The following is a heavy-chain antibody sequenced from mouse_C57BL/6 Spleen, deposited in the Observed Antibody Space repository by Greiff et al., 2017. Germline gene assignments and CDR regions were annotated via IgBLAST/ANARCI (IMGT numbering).Heavy chain of an antibody. CDR2: IYPGDGDT. D-gene: IGHD2-12*01. CDR1: GYAFSSYW. Sequence: VQLQESGAELVKPGASVKISCKASGYAFSSYWMNWVKQRPGKGLEWIGQIYPGDGDTNYNGKFKGKATLTADKSSSTAYMQLSSLTSEDSAVYFCARGVILCYDGYAMDYWGQGTSVTVSS. V-gene: IGHV1-80*01. J-gene: IGHJ4*01. CDR3: ARGVILCYDGYAMDY.